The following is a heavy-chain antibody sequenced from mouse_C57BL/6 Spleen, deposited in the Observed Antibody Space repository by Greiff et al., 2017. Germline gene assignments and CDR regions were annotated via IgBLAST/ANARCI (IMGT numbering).Heavy chain of an antibody. Sequence: QVQLQQSGAELVRPGTSVKMSCKASGYTFTNYWIGWAKQRPGHGLEWIGDIYPGGGYTNYNEKFKGKATLTAAKSSSTAYMQFSSLTSADSAIYYCARGGNYSYYAMDYWGQGTSVTVSS. CDR1: GYTFTNYW. V-gene: IGHV1-63*01. J-gene: IGHJ4*01. D-gene: IGHD2-1*01. CDR2: IYPGGGYT. CDR3: ARGGNYSYYAMDY.